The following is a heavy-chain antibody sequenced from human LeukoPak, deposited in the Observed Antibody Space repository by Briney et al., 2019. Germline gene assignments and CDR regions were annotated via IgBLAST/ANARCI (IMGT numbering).Heavy chain of an antibody. CDR1: GFTFSTYA. V-gene: IGHV3-23*01. CDR3: TKCHNHGGRYYYFDQ. CDR2: ISNSGGDT. D-gene: IGHD1-26*01. Sequence: PGGSLRLSCAASGFTFSTYAMSWVRQAPGKGLEWVSDISNSGGDTNYADSVKGRFTISRDNSKNTLYLQMNSLRGEDTAIYYCTKCHNHGGRYYYFDQWGQGTLVSVSS. J-gene: IGHJ4*02.